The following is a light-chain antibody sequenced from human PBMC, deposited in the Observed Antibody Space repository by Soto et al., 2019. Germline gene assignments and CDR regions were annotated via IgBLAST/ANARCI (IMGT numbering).Light chain of an antibody. J-gene: IGKJ3*01. CDR3: QQRSNWPLT. V-gene: IGKV3-11*01. Sequence: IVLTQSPATLSLSPGERATLSCRASQSVSSYLAWYQQKPGRAPRLLIYDASNRATGIPARFSGSGSGTDFTLTISSLEPEDFAVYYCQQRSNWPLTFGPGTKVDIK. CDR1: QSVSSY. CDR2: DAS.